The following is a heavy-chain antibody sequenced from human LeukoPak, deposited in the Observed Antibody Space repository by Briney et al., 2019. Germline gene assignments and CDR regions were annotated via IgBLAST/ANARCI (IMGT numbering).Heavy chain of an antibody. J-gene: IGHJ5*02. CDR1: GFSLTTSGVG. Sequence: SGPTLVKPTQTLTLTCTFSGFSLTTSGVGMGWIRQHPGKALEWLALINWDDQKVYSPSLQSRLSITKDTSKNQVVLTMANVDPVDTATYYCAHRRDSSGYQYRYWFAPWGQGTLVTVSS. D-gene: IGHD3-22*01. CDR2: INWDDQK. V-gene: IGHV2-5*02. CDR3: AHRRDSSGYQYRYWFAP.